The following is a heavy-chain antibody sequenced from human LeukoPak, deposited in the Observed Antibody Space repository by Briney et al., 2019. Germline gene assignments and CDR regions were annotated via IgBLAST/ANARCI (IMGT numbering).Heavy chain of an antibody. CDR2: INPNSRGT. Sequence: ASVKVSCKASGYTFTGYYMHWVRQAPGQALESMGRINPNSRGTNCAQKFQGRVTMTMNTSISTAYVELSSLRSEDTAVYYCARGRARRASRNNWFDPWGQGTLVTVSS. D-gene: IGHD2-2*01. CDR1: GYTFTGYY. CDR3: ARGRARRASRNNWFDP. J-gene: IGHJ5*02. V-gene: IGHV1-2*06.